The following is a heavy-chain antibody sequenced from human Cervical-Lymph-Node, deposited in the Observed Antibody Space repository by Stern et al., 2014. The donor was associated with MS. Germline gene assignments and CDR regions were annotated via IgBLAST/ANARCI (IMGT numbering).Heavy chain of an antibody. D-gene: IGHD3-10*01. V-gene: IGHV1-69*01. CDR1: GGPFSSYA. CDR3: ASSVGELTPEAV. CDR2: IIPMFGTA. J-gene: IGHJ6*02. Sequence: QVQLVQSGAEVKKPGSSVRVSCKASGGPFSSYAISWVRQAPGQGLEWMGGIIPMFGTANYAQEFRGRGTITADDSTSTAYMAGCSLRSDDTAVYYCASSVGELTPEAVWGQGTTVTVFS.